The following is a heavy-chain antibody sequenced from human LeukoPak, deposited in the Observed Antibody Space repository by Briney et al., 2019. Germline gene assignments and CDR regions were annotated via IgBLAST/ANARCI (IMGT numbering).Heavy chain of an antibody. Sequence: GGTLRLSCAASRFTFSNYGMNWVRQTPGKGLEWVSAIGGSGDRTYHADSVKGRFTISRDNSKNMLYLQMNSLRAEDTAVYYCANDLGWIQLYLGRGQGTLVTVSS. CDR3: ANDLGWIQLYLG. J-gene: IGHJ4*02. CDR1: RFTFSNYG. D-gene: IGHD5-18*01. CDR2: IGGSGDRT. V-gene: IGHV3-23*01.